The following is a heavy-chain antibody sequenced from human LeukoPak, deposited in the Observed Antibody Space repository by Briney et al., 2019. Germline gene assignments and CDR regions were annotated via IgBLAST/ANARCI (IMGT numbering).Heavy chain of an antibody. CDR3: ARATRRIYYDSSRGFDY. D-gene: IGHD3-22*01. V-gene: IGHV4-34*01. CDR2: INHSGST. J-gene: IGHJ4*02. CDR1: GGSFSGYY. Sequence: SETLSLTCAVYGGSFSGYYWSWIRQPPGKGLEWIGEINHSGSTNYNPSLKSRVTISVDTSKNQFSLKLSSVTAADTAAYYCARATRRIYYDSSRGFDYWGQGTLVTVSS.